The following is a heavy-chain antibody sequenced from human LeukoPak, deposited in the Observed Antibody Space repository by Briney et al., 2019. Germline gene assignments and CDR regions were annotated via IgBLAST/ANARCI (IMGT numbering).Heavy chain of an antibody. CDR2: INHSGST. D-gene: IGHD3-22*01. CDR1: GGSFSGYY. CDR3: ARRYYYYDSSGYYYFTSAFDI. V-gene: IGHV4-34*01. Sequence: SETLSLTCAVYGGSFSGYYWSWIRQPPGKGLEWIGEINHSGSTNYNPSLKSRVTISVDTPKNQFSLKLSSVTAADTAVYYCARRYYYYDSSGYYYFTSAFDIWGQGTMVTVSS. J-gene: IGHJ3*02.